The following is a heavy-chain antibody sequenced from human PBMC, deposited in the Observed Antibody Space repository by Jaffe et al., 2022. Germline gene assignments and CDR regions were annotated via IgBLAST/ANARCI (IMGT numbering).Heavy chain of an antibody. Sequence: QVQLVQSGAEVKKPGASVKVSCKASGYTFTSYGISWVRQAPGQGLEWMGWISAYNGNTNYAQKLQGRVTMTTDTSTSTAYMELRSLRSDDTAVYYCARWPEVEMTTVTTEYFDYWGQGTLVTVSS. D-gene: IGHD4-17*01. CDR1: GYTFTSYG. J-gene: IGHJ4*02. CDR3: ARWPEVEMTTVTTEYFDY. CDR2: ISAYNGNT. V-gene: IGHV1-18*01.